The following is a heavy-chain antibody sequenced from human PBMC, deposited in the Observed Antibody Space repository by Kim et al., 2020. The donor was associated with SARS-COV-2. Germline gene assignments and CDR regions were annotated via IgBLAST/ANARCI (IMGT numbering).Heavy chain of an antibody. CDR3: AKDIALSPGKFYGMDV. J-gene: IGHJ6*02. Sequence: GGSLRLSCAASGFTFDDYAMHWVRQAPGKGLEWVSLISGDGGSTYYADSVKGRFTISRDNSKNSLYLQMNSLRTEDTALYYCAKDIALSPGKFYGMDVWGQGTTVTVSS. CDR1: GFTFDDYA. CDR2: ISGDGGST. V-gene: IGHV3-43*02. D-gene: IGHD3-16*02.